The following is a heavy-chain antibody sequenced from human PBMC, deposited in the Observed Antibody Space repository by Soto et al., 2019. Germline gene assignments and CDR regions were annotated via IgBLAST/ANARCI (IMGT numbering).Heavy chain of an antibody. CDR3: ARDQCSGGSCYYTVDY. J-gene: IGHJ4*02. D-gene: IGHD2-15*01. Sequence: SQTLSLTCAISGDSVSSNSAAWNWIRQSPSRGLEWLGRTYYRSKWYNDYAVSVKSRITITRDTSASTAYMELSSLRSEDTAVYYCARDQCSGGSCYYTVDYWGQGTLVTVSS. V-gene: IGHV6-1*01. CDR2: TYYRSKWYN. CDR1: GDSVSSNSAA.